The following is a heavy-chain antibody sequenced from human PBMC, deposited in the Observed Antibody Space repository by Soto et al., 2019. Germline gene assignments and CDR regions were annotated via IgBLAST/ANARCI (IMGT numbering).Heavy chain of an antibody. CDR1: GVTFSSYA. J-gene: IGHJ6*02. D-gene: IGHD3-9*01. Sequence: QVQLVQSGAEVKKPGSSVKVSCKASGVTFSSYAISWVRPAPGQGLEWMGGIIPIFGTANYAQKFQGRVTITADESTSTAYMELSSLRSEDTAVYYCARGVLRYFDWLLGARGGMDVWGQGTTVTVSS. V-gene: IGHV1-69*01. CDR2: IIPIFGTA. CDR3: ARGVLRYFDWLLGARGGMDV.